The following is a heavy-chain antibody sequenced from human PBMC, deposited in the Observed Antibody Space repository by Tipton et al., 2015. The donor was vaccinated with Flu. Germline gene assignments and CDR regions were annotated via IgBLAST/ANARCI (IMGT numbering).Heavy chain of an antibody. CDR1: GGSVSSSDFY. V-gene: IGHV4-39*07. CDR2: IFHSGTT. CDR3: TRQVEAATRSSS. D-gene: IGHD2-15*01. J-gene: IGHJ4*02. Sequence: TLSLTCTVSGGSVSSSDFYWGWVRQPPGKGPEWIGSIFHSGTTYYDLSLQSRVTISLDTSKNQFSLEMKSVTVADTAVYYCTRQVEAATRSSSWGQGTLVTVSS.